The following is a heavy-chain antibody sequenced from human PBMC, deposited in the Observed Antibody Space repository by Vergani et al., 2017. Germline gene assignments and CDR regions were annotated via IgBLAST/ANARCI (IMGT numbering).Heavy chain of an antibody. CDR3: ARDRLRSGLDY. Sequence: EVQLVESGGGLVQPGRSLRLSCAASGFTVSSNYMSWVRQAPGKGLEWVSVIYSGGSTYYADSVKGRFTISRDNSKNTLYLQMNSLRAEDTAVYYCARDRLRSGLDYWGQGTLVTVSS. V-gene: IGHV3-53*01. D-gene: IGHD3-16*01. J-gene: IGHJ4*02. CDR2: IYSGGST. CDR1: GFTVSSNY.